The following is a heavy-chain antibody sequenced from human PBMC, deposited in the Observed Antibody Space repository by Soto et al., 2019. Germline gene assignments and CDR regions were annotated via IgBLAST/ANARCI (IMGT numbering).Heavy chain of an antibody. Sequence: GASVKVSCKASGYTFTSYYMHWVRQAPGQGLEWMGIINPSGGSTSYAQKFQGRVTMTRDTSTSTAYMELSSLRSEDTAVYYCARVRKYDFWSGYPPPDYWGQGTLVTVSS. D-gene: IGHD3-3*01. CDR2: INPSGGST. CDR3: ARVRKYDFWSGYPPPDY. V-gene: IGHV1-46*01. J-gene: IGHJ4*02. CDR1: GYTFTSYY.